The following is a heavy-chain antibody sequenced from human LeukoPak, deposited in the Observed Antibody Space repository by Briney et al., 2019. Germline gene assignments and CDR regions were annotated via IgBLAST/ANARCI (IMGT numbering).Heavy chain of an antibody. J-gene: IGHJ4*02. CDR2: IYCSGST. Sequence: SETLSLTRTVSGGSISSSSYYWGWIRQPPGKGLEWIGSIYCSGSTYYNPSLKSRVTISVDTTKNQFSLKLSSVTAADTAVYYCARQRIDLWPDYWGQGTLVTVSS. D-gene: IGHD5-18*01. CDR1: GGSISSSSYY. CDR3: ARQRIDLWPDY. V-gene: IGHV4-39*01.